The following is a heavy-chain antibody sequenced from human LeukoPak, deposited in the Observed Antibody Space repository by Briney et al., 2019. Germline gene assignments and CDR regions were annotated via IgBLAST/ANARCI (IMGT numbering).Heavy chain of an antibody. D-gene: IGHD6-13*01. CDR1: GGSISSYY. V-gene: IGHV4-59*01. CDR2: IYYSGNT. J-gene: IGHJ5*02. CDR3: ARAPRGTAAYFDWFDP. Sequence: SETLSLTCTVSGGSISSYYWSWIRQPPGKGLEWIGYIYYSGNTNYNPSLKSRVTISVDTSKNQFSLKLSSVTAADTAVYYCARAPRGTAAYFDWFDPWGQGTLVTVSS.